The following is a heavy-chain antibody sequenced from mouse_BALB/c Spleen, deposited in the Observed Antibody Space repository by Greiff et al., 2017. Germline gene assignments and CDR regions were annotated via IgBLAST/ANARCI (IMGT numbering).Heavy chain of an antibody. J-gene: IGHJ1*01. CDR3: TSHYYGSSYDYWYFDV. D-gene: IGHD1-1*01. CDR2: IYPGNSDT. Sequence: EVQLQQSGTVLARPGASVKMSCKASGYTFTSYWMHWVKQRPGQGLEWIGAIYPGNSDTSYNQKFKGKAKLTAVTSTSTAYMELSSLTNEDSAVYYCTSHYYGSSYDYWYFDVWGAGTTVTVSS. CDR1: GYTFTSYW. V-gene: IGHV1-5*01.